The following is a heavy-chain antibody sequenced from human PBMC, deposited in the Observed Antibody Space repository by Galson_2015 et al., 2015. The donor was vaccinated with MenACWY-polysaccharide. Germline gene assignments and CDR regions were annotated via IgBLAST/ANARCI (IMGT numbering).Heavy chain of an antibody. Sequence: TLSLTCTVSGGSISSGSYYWSWIRQPAGKGLEWIGRIYTSGSTNYNPSLKSRVTISVDTSKNQFSLKLSSVTAADTAVYYCAREPLDYARTSASEGVEYWGQGTLVTVSS. CDR1: GGSISSGSYY. J-gene: IGHJ4*02. CDR2: IYTSGST. V-gene: IGHV4-61*02. CDR3: AREPLDYARTSASEGVEY. D-gene: IGHD4-17*01.